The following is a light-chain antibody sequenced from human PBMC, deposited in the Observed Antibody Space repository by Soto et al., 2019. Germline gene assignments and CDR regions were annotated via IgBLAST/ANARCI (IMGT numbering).Light chain of an antibody. CDR1: QSVGTY. CDR2: DAS. V-gene: IGKV3-11*01. Sequence: EIVLTQSPAILSLSPGERATLSCRARQSVGTYLDWYQQKLGQAPRLLIYDASNRATGIPARFSGSGSGTDFTLTISSLEPEDFAVYYCQQRVNWLTFGGGTKVEL. J-gene: IGKJ4*01. CDR3: QQRVNWLT.